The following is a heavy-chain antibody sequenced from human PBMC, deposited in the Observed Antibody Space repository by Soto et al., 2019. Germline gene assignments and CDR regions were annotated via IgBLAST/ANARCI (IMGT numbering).Heavy chain of an antibody. CDR1: GGSISSYY. CDR3: ARKYSGYDSRKYYMDV. CDR2: IYYSGST. D-gene: IGHD5-12*01. Sequence: SETLSLTCTVSGGSISSYYWSWIRQPPGKGLEWIGYIYYSGSTNYNPSLKSRVTISVDTSKNQFSLKLSSVTAADTAVYYCARKYSGYDSRKYYMDVWGKGTTVTVSS. V-gene: IGHV4-59*01. J-gene: IGHJ6*03.